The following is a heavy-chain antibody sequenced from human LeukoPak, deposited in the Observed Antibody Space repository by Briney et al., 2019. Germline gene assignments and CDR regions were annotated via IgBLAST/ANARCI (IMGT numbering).Heavy chain of an antibody. V-gene: IGHV3-7*01. CDR3: ARDIIRGQSDFDY. Sequence: EGSLRVSCVASGFNFGNYWMSWVRQAPGKGLEFVGNIEDDGSEQNYVDSVKGRFTISRDNVKNSLYLQMNSLRVEDTAVYYCARDIIRGQSDFDYWGQGILVTVSS. CDR2: IEDDGSEQ. D-gene: IGHD5-12*01. J-gene: IGHJ4*02. CDR1: GFNFGNYW.